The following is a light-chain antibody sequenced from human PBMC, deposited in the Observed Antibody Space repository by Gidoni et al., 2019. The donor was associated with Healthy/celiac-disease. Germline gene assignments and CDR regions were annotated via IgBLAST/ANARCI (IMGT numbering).Light chain of an antibody. J-gene: IGKJ1*01. CDR2: GAS. V-gene: IGKV3-15*01. Sequence: EIVMTQSPATLSVSPGERATLSCRASQSVSSNLAWYQQKPGQAPRLLINGASTRATCIPARFSGSGSGTEFTLTISSLQSEDFAVYYCQQYNNWPPGTFGQGTKVEIK. CDR1: QSVSSN. CDR3: QQYNNWPPGT.